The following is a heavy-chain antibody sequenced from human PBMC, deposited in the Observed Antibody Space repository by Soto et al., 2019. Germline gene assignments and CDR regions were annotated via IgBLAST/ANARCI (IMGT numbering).Heavy chain of an antibody. CDR3: AKGYCSGGSCYAEGYFDY. CDR1: GFTFSSYG. V-gene: IGHV3-30*18. J-gene: IGHJ4*02. Sequence: QVPLVESGGGVVQPGRSLRLSCAASGFTFSSYGMHWVRQAPGKGLEWVAVISYDGSNKYYADSVKGRFTISRDNSKNTLYLQMNSLRAEDTAVYYCAKGYCSGGSCYAEGYFDYWGQGTLVTVSS. CDR2: ISYDGSNK. D-gene: IGHD2-15*01.